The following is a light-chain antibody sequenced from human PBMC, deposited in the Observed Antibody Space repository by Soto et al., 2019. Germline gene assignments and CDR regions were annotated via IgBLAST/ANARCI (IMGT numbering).Light chain of an antibody. Sequence: QSVLTQPSSVSGTPGQGVTISCSGSISNIGNNYVYWFQQHPGTAPKVLSNRNDQRPSAVPDRFSGSKSGTSASLAISGLRSEDEADYYCAAWDDTVRSYVFGTGTKLTVL. CDR2: RND. CDR3: AAWDDTVRSYV. CDR1: ISNIGNNY. J-gene: IGLJ1*01. V-gene: IGLV1-47*01.